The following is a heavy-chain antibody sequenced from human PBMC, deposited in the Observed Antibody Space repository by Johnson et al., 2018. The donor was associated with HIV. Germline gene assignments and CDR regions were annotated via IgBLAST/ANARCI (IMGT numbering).Heavy chain of an antibody. Sequence: VQLVESGGGLIQPGGSLRLSCAASGFTFDDYAMHWVRQAPGKGLEWVSGISWNSGSIGYADSVKGRFTISRDNAKNSLYLQMNSLRAEDTAFYYCARVSYSGTYWAFDIWGQGIMVTVSS. J-gene: IGHJ3*02. CDR2: ISWNSGSI. D-gene: IGHD1-26*01. CDR3: ARVSYSGTYWAFDI. CDR1: GFTFDDYA. V-gene: IGHV3-9*01.